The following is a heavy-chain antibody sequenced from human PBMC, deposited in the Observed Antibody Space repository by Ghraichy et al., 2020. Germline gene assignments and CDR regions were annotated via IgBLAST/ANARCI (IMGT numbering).Heavy chain of an antibody. CDR3: ARGGTYYYDSSGYYSDYFDY. J-gene: IGHJ4*02. CDR2: IYYSGST. V-gene: IGHV4-30-4*01. CDR1: GGYISSGDYY. Sequence: SETLSLTCTISGGYISSGDYYWSWIRQPPGKGLEWIGYIYYSGSTYYNPSLKSRVTISVDTSKNQFSLKLSSVTAADTAVYYCARGGTYYYDSSGYYSDYFDYWGQGTLVTVSS. D-gene: IGHD3-22*01.